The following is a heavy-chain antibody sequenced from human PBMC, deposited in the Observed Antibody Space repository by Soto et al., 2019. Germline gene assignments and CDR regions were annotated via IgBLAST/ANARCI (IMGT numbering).Heavy chain of an antibody. CDR2: ISSSSSYI. Sequence: GGSLRLSCAASGFTFSSYSMNWVRQAPGKGLEWVSSISSSSSYIYYADSVKGRFTISRDNAKNSLYLQMNSLRAEDTAVYYCARGRRARPYYYDSSGFLAHWGQGTLVTVSS. CDR3: ARGRRARPYYYDSSGFLAH. V-gene: IGHV3-21*01. CDR1: GFTFSSYS. D-gene: IGHD3-22*01. J-gene: IGHJ4*02.